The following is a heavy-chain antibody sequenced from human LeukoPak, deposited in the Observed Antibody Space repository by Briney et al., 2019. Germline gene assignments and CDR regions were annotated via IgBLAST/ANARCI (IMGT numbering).Heavy chain of an antibody. CDR3: ARVPPTTGYGMDV. CDR2: INPSGGST. V-gene: IGHV1-46*01. J-gene: IGHJ6*02. Sequence: EASVKVSCKASGYTFTSYYIHWVRQAPGQGLEWMGIINPSGGSTSYAQKFQGRVTMTRDTSTSTVYMELSSLRSEDTAVYYCARVPPTTGYGMDVWGQGTTVTVSS. D-gene: IGHD4-17*01. CDR1: GYTFTSYY.